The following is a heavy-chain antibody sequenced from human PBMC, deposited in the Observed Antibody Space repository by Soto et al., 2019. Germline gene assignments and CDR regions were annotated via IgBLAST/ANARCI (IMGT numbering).Heavy chain of an antibody. V-gene: IGHV3-23*01. CDR1: GFTFSSYA. J-gene: IGHJ4*02. CDR3: AREMMYGIEDVDY. D-gene: IGHD2-8*01. Sequence: GGSLRLSCAASGFTFSSYAMSWVRQTPGKGLEWVSVITGTGRGEHTYYADSVRGRFTISRDDSKSTVYLQMNSLGADDTAVYYCAREMMYGIEDVDYWGRGTLVTVSS. CDR2: ITGTGRGEHT.